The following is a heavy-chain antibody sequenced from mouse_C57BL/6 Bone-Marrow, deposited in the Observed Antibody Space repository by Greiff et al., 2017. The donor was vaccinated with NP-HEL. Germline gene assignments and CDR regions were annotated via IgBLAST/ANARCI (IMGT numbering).Heavy chain of an antibody. CDR3: ARGGLRQFAY. D-gene: IGHD2-4*01. CDR1: GYTFTSYW. J-gene: IGHJ3*01. Sequence: QVQLQQPGAELVKPGASVKLSCKASGYTFTSYWMHWVKQRPGQGLEWIGMIHPNSGSTNYNEKFKSKATLTVDKSSSTAYMQLSSLTSEDSAVYYRARGGLRQFAYWGQGTLVTVSA. CDR2: IHPNSGST. V-gene: IGHV1-64*01.